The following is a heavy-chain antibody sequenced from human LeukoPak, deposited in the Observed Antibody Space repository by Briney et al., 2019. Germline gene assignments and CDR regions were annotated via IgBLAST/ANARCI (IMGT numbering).Heavy chain of an antibody. J-gene: IGHJ4*02. V-gene: IGHV3-74*01. CDR3: ARDGGSGWSSAFFDY. CDR1: GFTFSSYW. CDR2: ITSDGSST. D-gene: IGHD6-19*01. Sequence: GGSLRLSCAASGFTFSSYWMHWVRQAPGKGLVWVSRITSDGSSTIYADSVKGRFTISRDNAKNTLYLQMNSLRAEDTAVYYCARDGGSGWSSAFFDYWGQGTLVTVSS.